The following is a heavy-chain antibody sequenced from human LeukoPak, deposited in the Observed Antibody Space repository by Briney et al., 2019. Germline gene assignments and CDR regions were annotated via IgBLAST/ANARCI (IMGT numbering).Heavy chain of an antibody. CDR2: IIPSGGST. CDR1: GYTFTSYA. CDR3: ARWWDDGSGYSYLYGMDV. V-gene: IGHV1-46*01. J-gene: IGHJ6*02. D-gene: IGHD3-22*01. Sequence: ASVKVSCKASGYTFTSYAMHWVRQAPGQGLEWMGIIIPSGGSTSYAQKFQGRVTMTRDTSTSTVYMELSSLRSEDTAVYYCARWWDDGSGYSYLYGMDVWGQGTTVTVSS.